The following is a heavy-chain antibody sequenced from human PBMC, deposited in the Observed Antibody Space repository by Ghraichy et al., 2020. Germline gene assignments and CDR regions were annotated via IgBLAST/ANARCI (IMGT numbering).Heavy chain of an antibody. D-gene: IGHD3-3*01. CDR2: IDDRRGNA. J-gene: IGHJ4*01. Sequence: SVKVSCKASGFTLTDSGVNCREYAVVWGRQGRGQSLEGSGWIDDRRGNAQNTKKLKERVTTTRDLSTGTAYMELRSLKNEESAVYSCASDRYLEWLPPYPYYFDSWSPATLVCASS. CDR3: ASDRYLEWLPPYPYYFDS. CDR1: GFTLTDSGVNCREYA. V-gene: IGHV1-58*01.